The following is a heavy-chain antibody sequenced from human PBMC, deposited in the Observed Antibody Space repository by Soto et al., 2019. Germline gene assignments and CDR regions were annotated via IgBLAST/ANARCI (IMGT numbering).Heavy chain of an antibody. V-gene: IGHV3-23*01. CDR3: VKARVIYDFWSGHDAFDI. CDR2: ISGSGGST. D-gene: IGHD3-3*01. J-gene: IGHJ3*02. CDR1: GFTFSSYA. Sequence: GGSLRLSCAASGFTFSSYAMSWVRQAPGKGLEWVSAISGSGGSTYYADSVKGRFTISRDNSKNTLYLQMNSLRAEDTDVYYCVKARVIYDFWSGHDAFDIWGQGTMVTVSS.